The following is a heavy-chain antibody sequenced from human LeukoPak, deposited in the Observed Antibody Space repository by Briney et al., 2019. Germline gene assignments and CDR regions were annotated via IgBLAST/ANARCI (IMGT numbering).Heavy chain of an antibody. V-gene: IGHV4-59*08. CDR2: IYYSGST. CDR1: GGSISSYY. CDR3: ARTSSSWLFDFDY. D-gene: IGHD6-13*01. Sequence: SETLSLTCTVSGGSISSYYWSWIRQPPGKGLEWIGYIYYSGSTNYNPSLKSRVTISVDTSKNQFSLKLSSVTAADTAVYYCARTSSSWLFDFDYWGQGTLVTVSS. J-gene: IGHJ4*02.